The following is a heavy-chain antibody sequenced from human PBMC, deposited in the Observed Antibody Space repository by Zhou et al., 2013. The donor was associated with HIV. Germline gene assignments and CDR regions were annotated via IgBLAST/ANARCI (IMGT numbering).Heavy chain of an antibody. CDR2: IIPNFGTT. Sequence: QVQLVQSGAEVKKPGSSVKVSCKASGYTFTGYYMHWVRQAPGQGLHWMGGIIPNFGTTNHAQKFQGRVTITRDTSASTAYMELSSLRSEDTAVYYCARRGIAAAGPSDYWGQGTLVTVSS. V-gene: IGHV1-69*05. CDR1: GYTFTGYY. CDR3: ARRGIAAAGPSDY. J-gene: IGHJ4*02. D-gene: IGHD6-13*01.